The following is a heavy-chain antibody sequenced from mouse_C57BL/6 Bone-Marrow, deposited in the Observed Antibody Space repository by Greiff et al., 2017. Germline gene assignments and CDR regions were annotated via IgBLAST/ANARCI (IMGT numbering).Heavy chain of an antibody. CDR3: ARLKLGY. J-gene: IGHJ3*01. Sequence: EVKLMESGPGLVKPSQSLSLTCSVTGYSITSGYYWNWIRQFPGNKLEWMGYISYDGSNNYNPSLKNRISITRDTSKNQFFLKLNSVTTEDTATYYCARLKLGYWGQGTLVTVSA. V-gene: IGHV3-6*01. D-gene: IGHD4-1*01. CDR1: GYSITSGYY. CDR2: ISYDGSN.